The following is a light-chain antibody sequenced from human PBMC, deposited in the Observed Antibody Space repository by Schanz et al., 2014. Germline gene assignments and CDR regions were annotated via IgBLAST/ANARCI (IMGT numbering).Light chain of an antibody. CDR1: RSNVGSNT. CDR2: SNN. CDR3: AAWDDSLNGVV. J-gene: IGLJ2*01. Sequence: QSVLTQPPSASGTPGQRVTMSCSGSRSNVGSNTVSWYQQLPGTAPKLLIYSNNQRPSGVPDRFSGSKSGTSASLAISGLQSEDEADYYCAAWDDSLNGVVFGGGTKLTVL. V-gene: IGLV1-44*01.